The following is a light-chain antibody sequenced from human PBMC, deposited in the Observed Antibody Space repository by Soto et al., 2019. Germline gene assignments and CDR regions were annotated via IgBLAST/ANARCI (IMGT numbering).Light chain of an antibody. CDR1: SSNIGSNY. CDR3: AAWDASLSGRV. J-gene: IGLJ3*02. V-gene: IGLV1-47*01. Sequence: QSVLTQPPSASGTPGQRVTISCSGSSSNIGSNYVYWYQQLPGTAPKLLIYSNNQRPSGVPDRFCGSKSGTSASLAISGLRSEEEADYYCAAWDASLSGRVFGGGTKLTVL. CDR2: SNN.